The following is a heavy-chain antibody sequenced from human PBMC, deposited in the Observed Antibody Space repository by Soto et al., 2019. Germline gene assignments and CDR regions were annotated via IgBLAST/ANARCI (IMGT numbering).Heavy chain of an antibody. J-gene: IGHJ6*03. V-gene: IGHV1-18*01. CDR1: GYSFTNYG. CDR2: ISGFNGNT. D-gene: IGHD6-19*01. Sequence: QDQLVQSGAEVKKPGASVTVSCKASGYSFTNYGITWVRQAPGQGLEWMGWISGFNGNTHYAQKLQGRVTMTTDATTGTAYMGVGSLKTDGTAVFYWSRDRGGGPPVAGNTHYYYYMDVWGKGTTVTVSS. CDR3: SRDRGGGPPVAGNTHYYYYMDV.